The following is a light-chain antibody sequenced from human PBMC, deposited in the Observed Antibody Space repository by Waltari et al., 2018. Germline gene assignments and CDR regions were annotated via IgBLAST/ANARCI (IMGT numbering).Light chain of an antibody. J-gene: IGKJ4*01. Sequence: DIQMTQAPSTLAASVGDRVTIPFRASQSISSWLAWYQQKPGKAPKLLIYKASSLESGVPSRFSGSGSGTEFTLTISSLQPDDFATYYCQQYNTYTFGGGTKVEIK. CDR3: QQYNTYT. CDR1: QSISSW. CDR2: KAS. V-gene: IGKV1-5*03.